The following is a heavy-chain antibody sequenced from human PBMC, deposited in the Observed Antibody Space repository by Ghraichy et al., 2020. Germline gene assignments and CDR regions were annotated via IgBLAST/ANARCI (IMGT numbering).Heavy chain of an antibody. CDR2: IRSKAYRGTT. V-gene: IGHV3-49*03. CDR3: TRRNRDGYNSGSYWYFDL. Sequence: GGSLRLSCTASGFTFGDYAMSWFRQAPGKGLEWVGFIRSKAYRGTTEYAASVKGRFTISRDDSKSIAYLQMNSLKTEDTAVYYCTRRNRDGYNSGSYWYFDLWSRGTLVTVSS. J-gene: IGHJ2*01. D-gene: IGHD5-24*01. CDR1: GFTFGDYA.